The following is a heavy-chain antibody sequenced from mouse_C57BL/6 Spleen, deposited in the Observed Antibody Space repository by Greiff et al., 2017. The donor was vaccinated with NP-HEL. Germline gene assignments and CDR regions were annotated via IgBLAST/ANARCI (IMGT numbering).Heavy chain of an antibody. V-gene: IGHV7-3*01. CDR2: IRNKANGYTT. D-gene: IGHD1-1*01. CDR3: ARYPSHYYGSSYAMDY. J-gene: IGHJ4*01. CDR1: GFTFTDYY. Sequence: EVKLVESGGGLVQPGGSLSLSCAASGFTFTDYYMSWVRQPPGKALEWLGFIRNKANGYTTEYSASVKGRFTISRDNSQSILYLQMNALRAEDSATYYCARYPSHYYGSSYAMDYWGQGTSVTVSS.